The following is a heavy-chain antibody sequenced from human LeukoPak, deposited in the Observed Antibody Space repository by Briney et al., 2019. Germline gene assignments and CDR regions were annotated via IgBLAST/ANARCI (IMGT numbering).Heavy chain of an antibody. J-gene: IGHJ4*02. CDR1: GGTFSSYA. CDR2: ISAYNGNT. Sequence: GASVKVSCKASGGTFSSYAINWVRQAPGQGLEWMGWISAYNGNTNYAQKLKGRVTMTTDTSTSTAYMELRSLRSDDTAVYYCARDDALVATGSFDYWGQGTLVTVSS. CDR3: ARDDALVATGSFDY. D-gene: IGHD5-12*01. V-gene: IGHV1-18*01.